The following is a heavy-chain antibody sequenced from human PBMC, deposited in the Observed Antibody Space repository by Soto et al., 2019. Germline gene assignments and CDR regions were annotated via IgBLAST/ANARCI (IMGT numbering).Heavy chain of an antibody. D-gene: IGHD3-3*01. Sequence: SETLSLTCAVYGGSFSGYYWSWIRQPPRKGLEWIGEINHSGSTNYNPSLKSRVTISVDTSKNQFSLKLSSVTAADTAVYYCARRRKALRFLERGFDIWGQGTMVTVSS. CDR1: GGSFSGYY. CDR2: INHSGST. CDR3: ARRRKALRFLERGFDI. V-gene: IGHV4-34*01. J-gene: IGHJ3*02.